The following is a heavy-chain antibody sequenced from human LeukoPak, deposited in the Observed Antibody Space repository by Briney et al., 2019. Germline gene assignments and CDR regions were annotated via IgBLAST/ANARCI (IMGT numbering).Heavy chain of an antibody. D-gene: IGHD3-9*01. Sequence: QPEGSLRLSCAASGFTFRSVSMSWVRQAPGKGLEWVANIKQGGREKYYVDSVKGRFTISNDNAKDSLYLPMNSLRVEDTAVYYCARGHYDVLAASYKWPPDYWGQGTLVTVSS. CDR3: ARGHYDVLAASYKWPPDY. CDR2: IKQGGREK. CDR1: GFTFRSVS. J-gene: IGHJ4*02. V-gene: IGHV3-7*01.